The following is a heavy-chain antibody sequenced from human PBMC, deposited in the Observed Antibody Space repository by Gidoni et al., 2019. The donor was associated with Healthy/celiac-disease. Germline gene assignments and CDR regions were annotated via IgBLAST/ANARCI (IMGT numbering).Heavy chain of an antibody. CDR2: IIPIVGTT. Sequence: QVQLVQSGAEVKKPGSSVKVSCKASGGTLSSFAINWVRQAPGQGLEWMGGIIPIVGTTNYALKFQGRVTITADESTRTAYMDLSSLRSEDTAVYYCARGVVNDFWSGYLDYWGQGTLVTVSS. CDR3: ARGVVNDFWSGYLDY. D-gene: IGHD3-3*01. V-gene: IGHV1-69*01. J-gene: IGHJ4*02. CDR1: GGTLSSFA.